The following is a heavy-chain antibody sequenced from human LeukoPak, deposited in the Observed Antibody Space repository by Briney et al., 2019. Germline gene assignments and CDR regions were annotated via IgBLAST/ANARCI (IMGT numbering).Heavy chain of an antibody. Sequence: EASVKVSCKASGYTFTGYYMHWVRQAPGQGLEWMGWINPNSGGTNYAQKFQGRVTMTRDMSISTAYMGLSRLRSDDTAVYYCARDADYVWGSFPNWFDPWGQGTLVTVSS. D-gene: IGHD3-16*01. V-gene: IGHV1-2*02. CDR3: ARDADYVWGSFPNWFDP. CDR1: GYTFTGYY. J-gene: IGHJ5*02. CDR2: INPNSGGT.